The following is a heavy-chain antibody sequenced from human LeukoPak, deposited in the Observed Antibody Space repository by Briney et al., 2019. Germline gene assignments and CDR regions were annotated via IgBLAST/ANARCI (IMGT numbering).Heavy chain of an antibody. CDR3: ARDWVWYYDSSGYYFDY. D-gene: IGHD3-22*01. Sequence: ASVKVSCKASGYTFTGYYMHWVRQAPGQGLEWMGWINPNSGGTNYAQKFQGRVTMTRDTSISTAYMELSRLRSDDTAVYYCARDWVWYYDSSGYYFDYWGQGTLVTVSS. V-gene: IGHV1-2*02. CDR2: INPNSGGT. CDR1: GYTFTGYY. J-gene: IGHJ4*02.